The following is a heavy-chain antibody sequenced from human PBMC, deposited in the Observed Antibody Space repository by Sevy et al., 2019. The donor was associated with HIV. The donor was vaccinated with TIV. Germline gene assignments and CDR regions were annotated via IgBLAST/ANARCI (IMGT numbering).Heavy chain of an antibody. CDR2: ISSSSNYI. D-gene: IGHD5-12*01. Sequence: GGSLRLSCAASGFSFNTFSMNWVRQRPEKGLEWVSSISSSSNYIFDADSVKGRFTISRDNAKDSLYLQMNSLRAEDTAVYYCVTDQKGQYSAYDGAGYYGMDVWGPRTTVTVSS. V-gene: IGHV3-21*01. J-gene: IGHJ6*02. CDR3: VTDQKGQYSAYDGAGYYGMDV. CDR1: GFSFNTFS.